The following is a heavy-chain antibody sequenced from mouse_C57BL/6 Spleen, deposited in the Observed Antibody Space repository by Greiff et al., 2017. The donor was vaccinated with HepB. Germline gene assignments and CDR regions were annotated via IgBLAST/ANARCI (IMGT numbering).Heavy chain of an antibody. CDR1: GFTFSSYA. CDR2: ISDGGSYT. CDR3: ARDVPDWFAY. J-gene: IGHJ3*01. V-gene: IGHV5-4*01. Sequence: EVMLVESGGGLVKPGGSLKLSCAASGFTFSSYAMSWVRQTPEKRLEWVATISDGGSYTYYPDNVKGRFTISKDNAKNNLYLQMSHLKSEDTAMYYCARDVPDWFAYWGQGPLVTVSA.